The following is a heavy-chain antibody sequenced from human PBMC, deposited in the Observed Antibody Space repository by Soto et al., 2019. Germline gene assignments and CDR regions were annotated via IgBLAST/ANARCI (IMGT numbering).Heavy chain of an antibody. Sequence: SVKVSCKASGGTFSIYAISCVVQSPLQWREGMGGIIPIFGTANYAQKFQGRVTITADKSTSTAYMELSSLRSEDTAVYYCARAIFPYDYVWGSYRYDFGFDPWGQGTLVTVSS. V-gene: IGHV1-69*06. CDR1: GGTFSIYA. J-gene: IGHJ5*02. D-gene: IGHD3-16*02. CDR3: ARAIFPYDYVWGSYRYDFGFDP. CDR2: IIPIFGTA.